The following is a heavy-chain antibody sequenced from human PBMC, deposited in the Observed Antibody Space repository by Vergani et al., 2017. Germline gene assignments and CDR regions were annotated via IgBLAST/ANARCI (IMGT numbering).Heavy chain of an antibody. J-gene: IGHJ6*02. D-gene: IGHD3-16*01. V-gene: IGHV3-23*01. CDR2: ISGSGGST. CDR1: GFTFSSYA. Sequence: EVQLLESGGGLVQPGGSLRLSCAASGFTFSSYAMSWVRQAPGKGLEWVSAISGSGGSTYYADSVKGRFTISRDKSKNTLYLQMNSLRGEDTAVYYCAGGSYKYYYSYGMGVWGQGTTVTVSS. CDR3: AGGSYKYYYSYGMGV.